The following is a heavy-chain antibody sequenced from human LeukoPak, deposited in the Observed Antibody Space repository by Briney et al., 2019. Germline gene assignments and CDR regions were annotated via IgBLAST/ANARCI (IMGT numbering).Heavy chain of an antibody. D-gene: IGHD2-2*01. V-gene: IGHV3-30*02. CDR2: VRSDGDIK. J-gene: IGHJ4*02. CDR3: AKDLPAAYFDY. Sequence: GGSLRLSCAASGFTVSSNYMSWVRQAPGKGLEWVAFVRSDGDIKYYADSVKGRFTISRDNSRTTLYLQMNSLRAEDTAVYHCAKDLPAAYFDYWGQGTLVTVSS. CDR1: GFTVSSNY.